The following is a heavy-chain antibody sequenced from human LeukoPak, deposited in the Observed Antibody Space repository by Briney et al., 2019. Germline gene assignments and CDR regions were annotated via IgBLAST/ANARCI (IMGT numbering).Heavy chain of an antibody. J-gene: IGHJ6*03. CDR2: INPNSGGK. D-gene: IGHD2-21*01. Sequence: AXVKVSCKASGYTFTGYYMHWVRQAPGQGLEWMGRINPNSGGKNYAQKFQGRVTMTRDTANSTAYMEVSRVRADETAVYYCARIGTARVVIYYYYMDVWGKGTTVTVSS. V-gene: IGHV1-2*06. CDR3: ARIGTARVVIYYYYMDV. CDR1: GYTFTGYY.